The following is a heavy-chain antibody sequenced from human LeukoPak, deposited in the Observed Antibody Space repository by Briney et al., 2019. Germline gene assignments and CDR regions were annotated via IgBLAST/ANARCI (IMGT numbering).Heavy chain of an antibody. CDR3: AKDLRTADFWSGYPDY. CDR1: GFTFSSYG. V-gene: IGHV3-30*18. J-gene: IGHJ4*02. Sequence: GGSLRLSCAASGFTFSSYGMHWVRQAPGKGLEWVAVVSYDGNNKYYADSVKGRFTISRDNSKNTLYLQMNSLRAEDTAVYYCAKDLRTADFWSGYPDYWGQGTLVTVSS. D-gene: IGHD3-3*01. CDR2: VSYDGNNK.